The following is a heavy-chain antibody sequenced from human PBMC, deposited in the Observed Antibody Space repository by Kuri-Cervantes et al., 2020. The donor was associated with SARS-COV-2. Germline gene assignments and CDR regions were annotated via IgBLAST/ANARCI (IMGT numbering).Heavy chain of an antibody. CDR3: ARDGYCSSTSCYTGYYYYYYMDV. D-gene: IGHD2-2*02. CDR2: IYYSGST. J-gene: IGHJ6*03. Sequence: GSLRLSCTVPGGSISSYYWSWIRQPPGKGLEWIGYIYYSGSTNYNPSLKSRVTISVDTSKNQFSLKLSSVTAEDTAVYYCARDGYCSSTSCYTGYYYYYYMDVWGKGTTVTVSS. V-gene: IGHV4-59*01. CDR1: GGSISSYY.